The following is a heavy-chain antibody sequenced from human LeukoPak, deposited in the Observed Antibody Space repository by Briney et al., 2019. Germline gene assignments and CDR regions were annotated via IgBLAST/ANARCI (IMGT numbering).Heavy chain of an antibody. Sequence: GGSLRPSCAASGFTFSTYEMNWVRQAPGKGLEWVSYISGSGRTIYYADSVKGRFTISRDNAKNSLYLQMNSLRAEDTAVYYCARDPNGYNFFDIWGQGTMVTVSS. J-gene: IGHJ3*02. CDR2: ISGSGRTI. CDR3: ARDPNGYNFFDI. CDR1: GFTFSTYE. D-gene: IGHD5-24*01. V-gene: IGHV3-48*03.